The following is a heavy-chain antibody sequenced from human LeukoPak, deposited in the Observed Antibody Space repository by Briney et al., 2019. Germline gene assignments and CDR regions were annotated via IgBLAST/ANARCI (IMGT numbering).Heavy chain of an antibody. CDR1: GGSISSSSYY. V-gene: IGHV4-39*01. Sequence: SETLSLTRTVSGGSISSSSYYWGWIRQPPRKGLEWIGSIYYSGSTYYNPSLKSRVTISVDTSKNQFSLKLSSVTAADTAVYYCARPYSGSYHYFDYWGQGTLVTVSS. CDR3: ARPYSGSYHYFDY. CDR2: IYYSGST. D-gene: IGHD1-26*01. J-gene: IGHJ4*02.